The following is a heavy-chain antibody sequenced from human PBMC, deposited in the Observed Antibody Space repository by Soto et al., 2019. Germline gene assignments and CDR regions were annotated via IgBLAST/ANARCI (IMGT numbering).Heavy chain of an antibody. Sequence: QVQLVQSGAEVKKPGSSVKVSCKASGGTFSSYAISWVRQAPGQGLEWMGGIIPIFGTANYAQKFQGRVTITADEATSTDYLELRSLRSEDAAVYYCANTYYYDSSGPWDAFDIWGQGTMVTVSS. V-gene: IGHV1-69*01. D-gene: IGHD3-22*01. CDR3: ANTYYYDSSGPWDAFDI. CDR2: IIPIFGTA. J-gene: IGHJ3*02. CDR1: GGTFSSYA.